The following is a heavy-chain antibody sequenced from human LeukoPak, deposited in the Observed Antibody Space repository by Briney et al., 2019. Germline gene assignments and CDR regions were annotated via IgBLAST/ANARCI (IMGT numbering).Heavy chain of an antibody. CDR2: IWYDGSNK. J-gene: IGHJ4*02. CDR1: GFTFSIYG. V-gene: IGHV3-33*01. D-gene: IGHD6-13*01. Sequence: GGSLRLSCAASGFTFSIYGMHWVRQAPGKGLEWVAVIWYDGSNKYYADSVKGRFTISRDNSKNTLYLQMNSLRAEDTAVYYCARDPSSSNSGEIPFDYWGQGTLVTVSS. CDR3: ARDPSSSNSGEIPFDY.